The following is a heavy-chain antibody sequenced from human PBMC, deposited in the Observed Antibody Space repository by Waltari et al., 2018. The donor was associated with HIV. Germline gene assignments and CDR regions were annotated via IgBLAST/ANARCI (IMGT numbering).Heavy chain of an antibody. CDR3: ARLSETGGITFGSAFDI. Sequence: QLHLQESGPGLVKPPETLSLTCTVSGGSIRSSSHYWGWVRQAPGKGLEWIGSLYYTGTTHYNPSLKSRVSMSVDTSNNQFSLNLASVTAADTALYYCARLSETGGITFGSAFDIWGQGTMVTASS. V-gene: IGHV4-39*01. CDR2: LYYTGTT. J-gene: IGHJ3*02. D-gene: IGHD1-20*01. CDR1: GGSIRSSSHY.